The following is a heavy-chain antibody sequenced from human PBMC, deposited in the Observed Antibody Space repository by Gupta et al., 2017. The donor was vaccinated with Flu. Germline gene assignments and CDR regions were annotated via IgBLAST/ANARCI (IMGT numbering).Heavy chain of an antibody. D-gene: IGHD3-22*01. J-gene: IGHJ4*02. Sequence: DVQLVESGGGLVRPGGSLRLSCAASGFGFRGAWMTWVRQAPGKGLEWVARIKSKVDGEAADFAAPVKGRFTISRDDSKNTLYLQMNNLRVEDTAVYLCTTGLGGFYDRTQDYWGQGTLVTVSS. CDR1: GFGFRGAW. CDR3: TTGLGGFYDRTQDY. V-gene: IGHV3-15*01. CDR2: IKSKVDGEAA.